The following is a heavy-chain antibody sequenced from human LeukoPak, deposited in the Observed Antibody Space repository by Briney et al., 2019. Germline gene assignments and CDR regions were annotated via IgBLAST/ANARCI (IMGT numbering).Heavy chain of an antibody. D-gene: IGHD3-22*01. CDR1: GFTFTSSA. V-gene: IGHV1-58*02. CDR3: ATFPSGFGDYYDSSGYYGFDY. CDR2: IVVGSGNT. Sequence: ASVKVSCKASGFTFTSSAMQWVRQARGQRLEWIGWIVVGSGNTNYAQKFQERVTITRDMSTSTAYMELSSLRSEDTAVYYCATFPSGFGDYYDSSGYYGFDYWGQGTLVTVSS. J-gene: IGHJ4*02.